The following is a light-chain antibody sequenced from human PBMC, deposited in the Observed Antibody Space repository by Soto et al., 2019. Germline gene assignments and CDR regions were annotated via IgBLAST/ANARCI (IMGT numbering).Light chain of an antibody. CDR1: QGISNY. Sequence: DIQMTQSPSSLSASVGDRITITCRASQGISNYLAWYQQKPGKVPKLLIYAASTLQLGVPSRFSGGRSGIEFTLTISGLQPDDFATYYCQQYKSFTWTFGQGTKVDIK. CDR3: QQYKSFTWT. V-gene: IGKV1-27*01. J-gene: IGKJ1*01. CDR2: AAS.